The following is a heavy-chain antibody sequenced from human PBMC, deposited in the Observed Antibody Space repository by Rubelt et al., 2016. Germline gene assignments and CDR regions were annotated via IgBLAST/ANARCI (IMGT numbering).Heavy chain of an antibody. J-gene: IGHJ3*02. V-gene: IGHV1-69*06. D-gene: IGHD3-22*01. Sequence: QVQLVQSGAEVKKPGSSVKVSCKASGGTFSSYAISWVRQAPGQGLEWMGGIIPIFGTANYAQEFQGRVTITADKSTRTGYMELSILRSEDTAVDYCARDRLLDDSSGGDAFDIWGQGTMVTVSS. CDR3: ARDRLLDDSSGGDAFDI. CDR2: IIPIFGTA. CDR1: GGTFSSYA.